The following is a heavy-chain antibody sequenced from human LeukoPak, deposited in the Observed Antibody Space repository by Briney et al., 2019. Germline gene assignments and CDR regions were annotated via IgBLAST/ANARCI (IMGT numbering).Heavy chain of an antibody. CDR3: AKDFWSGYYSGYFDY. D-gene: IGHD3-3*01. V-gene: IGHV3-23*01. Sequence: GGSLRLSCAASGFTFSSYAMSWVRQAPGKGLEWVSGISGSGGSTYYADSVKGRFTISRDNSKNTLYLQMNSLRAEDTAVYYCAKDFWSGYYSGYFDYWGQGTLVTVSS. CDR2: ISGSGGST. CDR1: GFTFSSYA. J-gene: IGHJ4*02.